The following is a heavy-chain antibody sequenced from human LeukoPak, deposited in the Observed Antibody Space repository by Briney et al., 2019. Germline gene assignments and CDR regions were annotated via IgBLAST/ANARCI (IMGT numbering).Heavy chain of an antibody. Sequence: TGGSLRLSCGASGFTFSSSAMHWVRQGPGKGLGWVAYIAHHGNNKYYADSVKGRFTISRDNSKGSLYLQMNSLRADDTAVYYCAKDGSWSCTDWGQGTLVRVSS. CDR3: AKDGSWSCTD. CDR2: IAHHGNNK. D-gene: IGHD2-8*02. CDR1: GFTFSSSA. V-gene: IGHV3-30*02. J-gene: IGHJ4*02.